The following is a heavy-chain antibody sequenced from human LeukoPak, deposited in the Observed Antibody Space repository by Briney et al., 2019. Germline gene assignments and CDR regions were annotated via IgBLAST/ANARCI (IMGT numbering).Heavy chain of an antibody. Sequence: PGRSLRLSCAASGFTFSSYGMHWVRQAPGKGLEWVAVISYDGSNKYYADSVKGRFTISRDNSKNTLYLQMNSLRAEDTAVYYCAEDRGEGGDMDVWGKGTTVTVSS. V-gene: IGHV3-30*18. CDR3: AEDRGEGGDMDV. CDR2: ISYDGSNK. CDR1: GFTFSSYG. D-gene: IGHD3-10*01. J-gene: IGHJ6*04.